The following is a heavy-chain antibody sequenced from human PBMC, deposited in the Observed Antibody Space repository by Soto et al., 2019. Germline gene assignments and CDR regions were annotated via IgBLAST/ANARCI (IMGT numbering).Heavy chain of an antibody. CDR1: GFTFSSYA. Sequence: QVQLVESGGGVVQPGRSLRLSCAASGFTFSSYAMHWVRQAPGKGLEWVAVISYDGSNKYYADSVKGRFTISRDISKNTLYLQMISLRAEDTAVYYCARAGGLLLDYWGQGTLVPVSS. CDR2: ISYDGSNK. CDR3: ARAGGLLLDY. D-gene: IGHD2-15*01. V-gene: IGHV3-30-3*01. J-gene: IGHJ4*02.